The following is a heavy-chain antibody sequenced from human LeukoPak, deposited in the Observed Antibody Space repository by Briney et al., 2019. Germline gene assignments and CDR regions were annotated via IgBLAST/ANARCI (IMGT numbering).Heavy chain of an antibody. CDR1: GYTFTSYD. CDR3: ARRAYYCTNGVCHRRYYYYMDI. V-gene: IGHV1-8*03. CDR2: MNPNSGNT. Sequence: GASVKVSCEASGYTFTSYDINWVRQATGQGLEWMGWMNPNSGNTGYAQKFQGRVTITRNTYISTAYMELSSLRSEDTAVYYCARRAYYCTNGVCHRRYYYYMDIWGKGTTVTVSS. J-gene: IGHJ6*03. D-gene: IGHD2-8*01.